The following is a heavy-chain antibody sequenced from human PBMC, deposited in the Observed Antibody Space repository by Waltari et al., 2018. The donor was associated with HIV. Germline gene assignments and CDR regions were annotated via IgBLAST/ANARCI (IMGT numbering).Heavy chain of an antibody. CDR1: GYTLTELS. Sequence: QVQLVQSGAEVKKPGASVKVSCKVSGYTLTELSMHWVRPAPGKGLEWMGGFDPEDGETIYAQKFQGRVTMTEDTSTDTAYMELSSLRSEDTAVYYCATRRYCSSTSCRMAGMDVWGQGTTVTVSS. J-gene: IGHJ6*02. CDR2: FDPEDGET. CDR3: ATRRYCSSTSCRMAGMDV. V-gene: IGHV1-24*01. D-gene: IGHD2-2*01.